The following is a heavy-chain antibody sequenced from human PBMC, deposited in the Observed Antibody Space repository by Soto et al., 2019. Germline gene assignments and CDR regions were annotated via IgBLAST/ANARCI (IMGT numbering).Heavy chain of an antibody. CDR1: GGTFSSYA. Sequence: SVKVSCKASGGTFSSYAIGWVRQAPGQGLEWMGGIIPIFGTANYAQKFQGRVTITADESTSTAYMELSSLRSEDTAVYYCAGYSGYDGYYYYGMDVWGQGTTVTVSS. D-gene: IGHD5-12*01. CDR3: AGYSGYDGYYYYGMDV. CDR2: IIPIFGTA. J-gene: IGHJ6*02. V-gene: IGHV1-69*13.